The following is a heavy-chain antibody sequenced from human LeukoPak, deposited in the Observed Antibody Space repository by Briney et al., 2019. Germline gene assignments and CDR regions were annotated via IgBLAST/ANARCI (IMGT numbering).Heavy chain of an antibody. CDR2: IYDSGST. CDR1: GGSISSGGYS. Sequence: SQTLSLTCAVSGGSISSGGYSWSWLRQPPGKGLEWIGYIYDSGSTYYNPSLKRRVTISVNRSKKQFSLKLGSVTAADTAVYYCARTYYDFWSGYYTEAGWFDPWGQGTLVTVSS. D-gene: IGHD3-3*01. CDR3: ARTYYDFWSGYYTEAGWFDP. J-gene: IGHJ5*02. V-gene: IGHV4-30-2*01.